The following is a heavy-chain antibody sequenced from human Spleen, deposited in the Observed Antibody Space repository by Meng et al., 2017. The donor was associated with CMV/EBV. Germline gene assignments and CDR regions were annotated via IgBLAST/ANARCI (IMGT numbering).Heavy chain of an antibody. CDR1: GFTFSTYN. V-gene: IGHV3-7*01. J-gene: IGHJ6*02. Sequence: GGSLRLSCAASGFTFSTYNMNWVRQAPGKGLEWVANIKQDGSEKYYVDSVKGRFTISRDNAKNSLYLQMNSLRAEDTAVYYCARYSRNRYYYYGMDVWGQGTTVTVSS. CDR2: IKQDGSEK. CDR3: ARYSRNRYYYYGMDV. D-gene: IGHD1-14*01.